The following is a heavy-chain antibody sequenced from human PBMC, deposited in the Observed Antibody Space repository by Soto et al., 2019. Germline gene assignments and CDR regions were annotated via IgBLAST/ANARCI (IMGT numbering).Heavy chain of an antibody. CDR1: GGSISSYY. V-gene: IGHV4-59*01. CDR3: ARLLYGDYGDGYYYYMDV. Sequence: SETLSLTCTVSGGSISSYYWSWIRQPPGKGLEWIGYIYYSGSTNYNPSLKSRVTISVDTSKNQFSLKLSSVTAADTAVYYCARLLYGDYGDGYYYYMDVWGKGTTVTVSS. CDR2: IYYSGST. J-gene: IGHJ6*03. D-gene: IGHD4-17*01.